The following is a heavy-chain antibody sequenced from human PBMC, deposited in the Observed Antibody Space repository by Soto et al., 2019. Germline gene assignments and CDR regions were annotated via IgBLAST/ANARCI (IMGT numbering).Heavy chain of an antibody. V-gene: IGHV4-34*02. Sequence: QVQLQQSGAGLLKPSETLSLTCSVYGGSFSDYYWSWIRQPPGKGLEWIGEINHSGGTNYNPSLKSRVSISVDTSKNQFSLKLSSVTAADTGVYYCARVALLKPGGYYLYYFDFWGQGTLVSVSS. CDR1: GGSFSDYY. D-gene: IGHD3-22*01. CDR3: ARVALLKPGGYYLYYFDF. J-gene: IGHJ4*02. CDR2: INHSGGT.